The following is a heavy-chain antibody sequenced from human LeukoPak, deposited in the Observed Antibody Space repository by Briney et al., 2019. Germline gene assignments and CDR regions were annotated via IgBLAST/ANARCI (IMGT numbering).Heavy chain of an antibody. CDR2: MNPNSGNT. D-gene: IGHD3-22*01. CDR1: GYTFTSYD. V-gene: IGHV1-8*01. Sequence: ASVKVSCKASGYTFTSYDTNWVRQATGQGLEWMGWMNPNSGNTGYAQKFQGRVTMTRNTSISTAYMELSSLRSEDTAVYYCARALDYYDSSGYYLNWFDTWGQGTLVTVSS. J-gene: IGHJ5*02. CDR3: ARALDYYDSSGYYLNWFDT.